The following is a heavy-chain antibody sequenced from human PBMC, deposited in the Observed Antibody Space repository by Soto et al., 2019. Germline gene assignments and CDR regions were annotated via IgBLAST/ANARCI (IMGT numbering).Heavy chain of an antibody. CDR2: MNPNSGNT. V-gene: IGHV1-8*01. J-gene: IGHJ4*02. CDR1: GYTFTSYD. CDR3: QSAYSSSWYTH. D-gene: IGHD6-13*01. Sequence: QVQLVQSGAEVKKPGASVKVSCKASGYTFTSYDINWVRQATGQGLEWMGWMNPNSGNTGYAQKFQGRVTMTRNTSRSTAYMELSSLRSDDAAVYCAQSAYSSSWYTHWGQGTLVTVSS.